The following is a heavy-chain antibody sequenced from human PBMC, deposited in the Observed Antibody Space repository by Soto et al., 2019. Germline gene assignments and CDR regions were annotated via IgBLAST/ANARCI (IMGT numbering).Heavy chain of an antibody. Sequence: PGESLRISCTGVGYSFTSYWIGWVRQMPGKGLEWMGIIYPGDSDTRYSPSFQGQVTISADKSIRTVYLQWSSLKASDTAMYYCARGYCTTNICDPWFDPWGQGTLVTVSS. V-gene: IGHV5-51*01. CDR1: GYSFTSYW. CDR2: IYPGDSDT. CDR3: ARGYCTTNICDPWFDP. J-gene: IGHJ5*02. D-gene: IGHD2-8*01.